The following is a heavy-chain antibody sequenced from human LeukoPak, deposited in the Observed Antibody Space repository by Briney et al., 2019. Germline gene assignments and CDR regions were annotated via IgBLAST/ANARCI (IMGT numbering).Heavy chain of an antibody. J-gene: IGHJ4*02. CDR1: GFTVSSNY. V-gene: IGHV3-66*01. CDR3: ARETHYGSWISGY. D-gene: IGHD3-10*01. Sequence: GGSLRLSCAASGFTVSSNYMSWVRQAPGKGLEWVSVIYSGGSTYYADSVKGRFTISRDNSKNTLYLQMNSLRAEDTAVYYCARETHYGSWISGYWGQGTLVTVSS. CDR2: IYSGGST.